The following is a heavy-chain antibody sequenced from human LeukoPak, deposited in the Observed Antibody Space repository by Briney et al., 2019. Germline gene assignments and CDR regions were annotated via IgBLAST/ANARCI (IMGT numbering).Heavy chain of an antibody. CDR3: AKDNKKEGHMDV. CDR1: GFTFSSYS. CDR2: ISSSSSYI. J-gene: IGHJ6*03. V-gene: IGHV3-21*01. D-gene: IGHD1/OR15-1a*01. Sequence: PGGSLGLSCAASGFTFSSYSMNWVRQAPGKGLEWVSSISSSSSYIYYADSVKGRFTISRDNAKNSLYLQMNSLRAEDTAVYYCAKDNKKEGHMDVWGKGTTVTISS.